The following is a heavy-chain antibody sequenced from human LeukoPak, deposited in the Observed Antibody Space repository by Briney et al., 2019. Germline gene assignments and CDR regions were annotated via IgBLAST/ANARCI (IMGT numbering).Heavy chain of an antibody. CDR1: GFTVSSNY. CDR3: ARQNYDFWSGHYYYYYYMDV. D-gene: IGHD3-3*01. V-gene: IGHV3-53*01. J-gene: IGHJ6*03. Sequence: PGGSLRLSCAASGFTVSSNYMSWVRQAPGKGLEWVSVIYSGGSTYYADSVKGRFTISRDNSKNTLYLQMNSLRAEDTAVYYCARQNYDFWSGHYYYYYYMDVWGKGTTVTVSS. CDR2: IYSGGST.